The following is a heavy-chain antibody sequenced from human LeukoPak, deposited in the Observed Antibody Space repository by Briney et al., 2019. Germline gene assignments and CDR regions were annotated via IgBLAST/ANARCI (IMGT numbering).Heavy chain of an antibody. Sequence: GGSLRLSCAASGFTFSSDSMSWVRQVPGKGLEWVSYVSSSSNTIYYADSVKGRFTISRDNAKNSLYLQMNSLRAEDTAVYYCARDRGSYSRYFDYWGQGTLVTVSS. J-gene: IGHJ4*02. CDR1: GFTFSSDS. CDR3: ARDRGSYSRYFDY. CDR2: VSSSSNTI. V-gene: IGHV3-48*01. D-gene: IGHD1-26*01.